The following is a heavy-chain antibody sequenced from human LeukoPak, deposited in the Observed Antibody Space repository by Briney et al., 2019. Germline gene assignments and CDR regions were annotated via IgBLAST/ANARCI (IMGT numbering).Heavy chain of an antibody. V-gene: IGHV1-2*02. CDR2: INPNSGGT. J-gene: IGHJ4*02. D-gene: IGHD1-26*01. CDR3: ARTYYSGSGPDY. Sequence: GASVKVSCKASGYTFTNYYIHWVRQAPGQGLEWMGWINPNSGGTNYAQKFQGRVTMTRDTSISTAYMELSRLRSDDTAVYYCARTYYSGSGPDYWGQGTLVTVSS. CDR1: GYTFTNYY.